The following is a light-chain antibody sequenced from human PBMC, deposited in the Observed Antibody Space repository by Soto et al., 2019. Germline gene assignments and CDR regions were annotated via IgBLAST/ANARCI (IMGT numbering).Light chain of an antibody. CDR3: QSYDKDVV. V-gene: IGLV1-40*01. Sequence: QLVLTQPPSVSGAPGQRVTISCTGSSSNIGAGYDVHWYQQLPGTAPKLLIYGNSNRPSGVPDRFSGSKSGTSASLAITGLQAEDEADYYCQSYDKDVVFGGGTKLTVL. J-gene: IGLJ2*01. CDR2: GNS. CDR1: SSNIGAGYD.